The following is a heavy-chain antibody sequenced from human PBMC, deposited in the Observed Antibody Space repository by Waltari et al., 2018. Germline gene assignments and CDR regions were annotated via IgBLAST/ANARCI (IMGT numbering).Heavy chain of an antibody. Sequence: EVQLVESGGGLVQPGGSLRLSCGASGFTFSRYWMSWVRQTPGKGLEWVANINYDGSQKYYEDSVKGRFTISRDNAKNSVYLQMNSLRVEDTAVYYCAKSRGFEYWGQGTLITVSS. CDR1: GFTFSRYW. J-gene: IGHJ4*02. CDR2: INYDGSQK. CDR3: AKSRGFEY. D-gene: IGHD2-2*01. V-gene: IGHV3-7*01.